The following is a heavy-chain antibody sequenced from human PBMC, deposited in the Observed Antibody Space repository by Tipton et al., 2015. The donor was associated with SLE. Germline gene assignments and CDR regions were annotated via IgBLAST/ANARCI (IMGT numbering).Heavy chain of an antibody. J-gene: IGHJ5*02. D-gene: IGHD2-2*02. CDR2: VFYSGNT. CDR1: GGSISTTDHY. CDR3: AREDSSSWFYTRFDP. Sequence: TLSLTCSVSGGSISTTDHYWGWIRQPPGKGLEWIGSVFYSGNTYYNESLQSRVTISIDTPKNHFSLKLYSVTAADTAVYYCAREDSSSWFYTRFDPWGQGTLVTVSS. V-gene: IGHV4-39*07.